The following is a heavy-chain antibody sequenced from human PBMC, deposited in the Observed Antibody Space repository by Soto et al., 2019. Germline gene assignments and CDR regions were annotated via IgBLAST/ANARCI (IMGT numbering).Heavy chain of an antibody. CDR2: IYYSGST. V-gene: IGHV4-59*08. J-gene: IGHJ5*02. CDR3: ARLTSVWLDP. Sequence: PSETLSLTCTVSGGSISSYYWSWIRQPPGKGLEWIGYIYYSGSTNYNPSLKSRVTISVDTSKNQFSLKLSSVTAADTAVYYCARLTSVWLDPWGQGTLVTVSS. CDR1: GGSISSYY.